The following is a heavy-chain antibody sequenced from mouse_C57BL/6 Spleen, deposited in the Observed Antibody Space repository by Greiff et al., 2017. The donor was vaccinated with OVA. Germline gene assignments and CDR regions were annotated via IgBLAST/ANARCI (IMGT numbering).Heavy chain of an antibody. CDR2: IDPENGDT. CDR1: GFNIKDDY. Sequence: VQLKESGAELVRPGASVKLSCTASGFNIKDDYMHWVKQRPEQGLEWIGWIDPENGDTEYASKFQGKATITADTSSNTAYLQLSSLTSEDTAVYYCITDGSSWFAYWGQGTLVTVSA. D-gene: IGHD1-1*01. J-gene: IGHJ3*01. CDR3: ITDGSSWFAY. V-gene: IGHV14-4*01.